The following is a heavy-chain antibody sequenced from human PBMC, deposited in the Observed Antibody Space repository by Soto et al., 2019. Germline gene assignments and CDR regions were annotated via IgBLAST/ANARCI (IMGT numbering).Heavy chain of an antibody. V-gene: IGHV4-31*03. CDR3: ARASYYYDSSGYYRQNYYYGMDV. Sequence: SETLSLTCTVSGGSISSGGYYWSWIRQHPGKGLEWIGYIYYSGSTYYNPSLKSRVTISVDTSKNQFSLKLSSVTAADTAVYYCARASYYYDSSGYYRQNYYYGMDVWGQGTTVTVSS. D-gene: IGHD3-22*01. J-gene: IGHJ6*02. CDR2: IYYSGST. CDR1: GGSISSGGYY.